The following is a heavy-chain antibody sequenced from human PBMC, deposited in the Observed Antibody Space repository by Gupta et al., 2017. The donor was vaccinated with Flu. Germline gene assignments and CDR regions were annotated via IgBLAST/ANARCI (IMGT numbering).Heavy chain of an antibody. V-gene: IGHV4-59*08. J-gene: IGHJ5*02. Sequence: QVQLQESGPGLVKPSETLSLTCTVSGGSISSLSWSWIRQPPGKGLEWIGYFYYSGSTNYNPSLKSRVTISVDTSKNQFSLKLSSVTAADTAVYYCARVSTIFGLVRNWFDPWGQGTLVTVSS. D-gene: IGHD3-3*01. CDR3: ARVSTIFGLVRNWFDP. CDR2: FYYSGST. CDR1: GGSISSLS.